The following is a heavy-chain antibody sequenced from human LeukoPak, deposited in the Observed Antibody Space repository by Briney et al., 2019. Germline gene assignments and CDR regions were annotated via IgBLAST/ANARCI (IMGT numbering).Heavy chain of an antibody. D-gene: IGHD6-19*01. CDR1: GFTFGSYW. CDR2: INSDGSST. J-gene: IGHJ4*02. Sequence: PGGSLRLSCAASGFTFGSYWMHWVRQAPGKGLVWVSRINSDGSSTSYADSVKGRFTISRDNAKNTLYLQMNSLRAEDTAVYYCARDIAVAGTFVNYWGQGTLVTVSS. CDR3: ARDIAVAGTFVNY. V-gene: IGHV3-74*01.